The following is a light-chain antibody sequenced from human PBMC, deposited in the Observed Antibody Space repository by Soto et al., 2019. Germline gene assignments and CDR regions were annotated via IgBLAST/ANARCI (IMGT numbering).Light chain of an antibody. CDR3: QQYNGYSFYTNS. CDR1: QTISSW. J-gene: IGKJ2*03. Sequence: DIQMTQSPSTLSGSVGDRVTITCRASQTISSWLAWYQQKPGKAPKLLIYKASTLKSGVPSRFSGSGSGTEFTLTISSLQPDDFATYYCQQYNGYSFYTNSFGQGTKLEIK. CDR2: KAS. V-gene: IGKV1-5*03.